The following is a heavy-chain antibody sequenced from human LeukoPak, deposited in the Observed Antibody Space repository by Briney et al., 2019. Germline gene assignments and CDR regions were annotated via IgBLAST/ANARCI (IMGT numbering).Heavy chain of an antibody. Sequence: PGGSLRLSCAASGFTFSSYAMHWVRQAPGKGLEYVSAISSNGGSTYYADSVKGRFTISRDNSKNTLYLQMGSLRAEDMAVYYCARSRRINYYDSSDYLDYWGQGTLVTVSS. D-gene: IGHD3-22*01. CDR1: GFTFSSYA. J-gene: IGHJ4*02. V-gene: IGHV3-64*02. CDR2: ISSNGGST. CDR3: ARSRRINYYDSSDYLDY.